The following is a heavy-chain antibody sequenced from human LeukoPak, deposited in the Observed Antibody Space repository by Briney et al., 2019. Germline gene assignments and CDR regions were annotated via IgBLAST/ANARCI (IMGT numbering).Heavy chain of an antibody. CDR1: GFTFSSYS. D-gene: IGHD6-13*01. Sequence: PGGSLRLSCAASGFTFSSYSMNWVRQAPGKGLEWVSSISSSSSYIYYADSAKGRFTISRDNAKNSLYLQMNSLRAEDTAVYYCARDRQSSRIAAAGTFDYWGQGTLVTVSS. CDR2: ISSSSSYI. V-gene: IGHV3-21*01. J-gene: IGHJ4*02. CDR3: ARDRQSSRIAAAGTFDY.